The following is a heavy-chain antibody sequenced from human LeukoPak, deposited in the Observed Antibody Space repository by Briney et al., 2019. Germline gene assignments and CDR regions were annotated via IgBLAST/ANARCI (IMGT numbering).Heavy chain of an antibody. Sequence: GGSLRLSCAASGSTFSSYSMNWVRQAPGKGLEWVSSISSSSSYIYYADSVKGRFTISRDNAKNSLYLQMNSLRAEDTAVYYCARERKALYGSGNLRDYWGQGTLVTVSS. D-gene: IGHD3-10*01. CDR1: GSTFSSYS. CDR3: ARERKALYGSGNLRDY. J-gene: IGHJ4*02. CDR2: ISSSSSYI. V-gene: IGHV3-21*01.